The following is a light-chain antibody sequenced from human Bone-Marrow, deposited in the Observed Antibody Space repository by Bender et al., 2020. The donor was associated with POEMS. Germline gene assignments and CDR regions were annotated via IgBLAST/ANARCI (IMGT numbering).Light chain of an antibody. Sequence: QSALTQPASVSGSPGQSITISCTGASSDVGAYNLVSWYQQHPGKAPKLLIYEVRKRPSGVSNRFSGSKSGNTASLTISWLQAEDEADYYCSSYTSSSTLVFGGGTKRTVL. CDR1: SSDVGAYNL. CDR2: EVR. CDR3: SSYTSSSTLV. V-gene: IGLV2-14*02. J-gene: IGLJ3*02.